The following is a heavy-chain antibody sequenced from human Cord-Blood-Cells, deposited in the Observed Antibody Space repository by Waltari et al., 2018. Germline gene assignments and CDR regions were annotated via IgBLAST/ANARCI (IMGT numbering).Heavy chain of an antibody. CDR1: GGTFSSYA. V-gene: IGHV1-69*01. D-gene: IGHD7-27*01. CDR3: ARVPRHNWGSWYFDL. Sequence: QVQLVQSGAEVKKPGSSVKVSCKASGGTFSSYAISWVRPAPGQGLEWMGGIIPIFGTANYAQKCQGRVTITADESTSTAYMELSSLRSEDTAVYYCARVPRHNWGSWYFDLWGRGTLVTVSS. J-gene: IGHJ2*01. CDR2: IIPIFGTA.